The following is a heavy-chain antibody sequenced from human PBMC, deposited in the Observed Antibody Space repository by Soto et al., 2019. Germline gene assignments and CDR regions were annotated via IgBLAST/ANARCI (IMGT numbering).Heavy chain of an antibody. Sequence: ASVNVSCKASGYTFTGYYMHWVRQAPGQGLEWMGWINPNSGGTNYAQKFQGRVTMTRDTSISTAYMELSRLRSDDTAVYYCARNRGITIFGVDYYYYYGMDVWGQGTTVTVSS. V-gene: IGHV1-2*02. CDR3: ARNRGITIFGVDYYYYYGMDV. J-gene: IGHJ6*02. CDR2: INPNSGGT. D-gene: IGHD3-3*01. CDR1: GYTFTGYY.